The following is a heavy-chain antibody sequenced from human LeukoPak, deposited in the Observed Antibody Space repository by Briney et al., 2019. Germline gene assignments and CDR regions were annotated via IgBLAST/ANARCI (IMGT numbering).Heavy chain of an antibody. CDR2: ISYSGST. CDR3: ARLTPYSGTPLGDY. Sequence: PSETLSLTCTVSGVSISSSSNFWGWIRQPPGKGLEWIGSISYSGSTYYNPSLKSRVTISVDTSKNQFSLKLSSVTAADTAVYYCARLTPYSGTPLGDYWGQGTLVTVSS. CDR1: GVSISSSSNF. D-gene: IGHD1-26*01. J-gene: IGHJ4*02. V-gene: IGHV4-39*01.